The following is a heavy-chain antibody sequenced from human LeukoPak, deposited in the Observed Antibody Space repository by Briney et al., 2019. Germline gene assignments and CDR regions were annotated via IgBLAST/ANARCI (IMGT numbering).Heavy chain of an antibody. D-gene: IGHD3-3*01. CDR1: GYTLTELS. J-gene: IGHJ4*02. CDR2: FDPEDGET. Sequence: ASVTVSCTVSGYTLTELSMHWVRQAPGKGLEWMGGFDPEDGETIYAQKFQGRVTMIEDTSTDTAYMELSSLRSEDTAVYYCAKNDLEWLLLFDYWGQGTLVTVSS. CDR3: AKNDLEWLLLFDY. V-gene: IGHV1-24*01.